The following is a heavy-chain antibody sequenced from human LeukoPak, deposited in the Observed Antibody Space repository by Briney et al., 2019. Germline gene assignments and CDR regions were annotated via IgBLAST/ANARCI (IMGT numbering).Heavy chain of an antibody. D-gene: IGHD3-10*01. J-gene: IGHJ4*02. CDR2: IYTSGSS. Sequence: KPSETLSLTCTVSGGSISSNYWTWIRQPAGKALEWIGRIYTSGSSNYNPSLRSRVTMSVDTSKNQFSLKLSSVTAADTAVYYCARGYRFGALDYWGQGTLVTVSS. V-gene: IGHV4-4*07. CDR1: GGSISSNY. CDR3: ARGYRFGALDY.